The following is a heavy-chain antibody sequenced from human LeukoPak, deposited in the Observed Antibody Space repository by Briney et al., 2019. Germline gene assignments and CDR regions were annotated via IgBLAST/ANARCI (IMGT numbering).Heavy chain of an antibody. J-gene: IGHJ6*02. CDR2: ITSSSGYT. CDR1: GFTFSSYG. CDR3: ARGHYGLDV. V-gene: IGHV3-21*01. Sequence: GGSLRLSCAASGFTFSSYGMHWVRQAPGKGLEWVSYITSSSGYTYYADSVKGRFTISRDNAKNSLYLQMNSLRAEDTAVYYCARGHYGLDVWGQGTTVTVSS.